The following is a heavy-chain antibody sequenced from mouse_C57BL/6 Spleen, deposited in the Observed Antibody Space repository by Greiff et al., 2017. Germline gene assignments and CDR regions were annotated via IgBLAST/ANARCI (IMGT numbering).Heavy chain of an antibody. CDR3: AKSLYDGSY. J-gene: IGHJ2*01. V-gene: IGHV1-69*01. Sequence: QVQLQQSGAELVMPGASVKLSCKASGYTFTSYWMHWVKQRPGQGLEWIGEIDPSDSYTNYNQKFKGKSTLTVDKSSSTAYMQLSSLTSEDSAVYYCAKSLYDGSYWGQGTTLTVSS. CDR2: IDPSDSYT. D-gene: IGHD2-3*01. CDR1: GYTFTSYW.